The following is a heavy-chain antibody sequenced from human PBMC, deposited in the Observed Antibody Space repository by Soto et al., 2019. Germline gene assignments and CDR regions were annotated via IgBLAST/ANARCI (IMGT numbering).Heavy chain of an antibody. Sequence: GGSLRLSCAASGFTFSGSAMHWVRQASGKGLEWVGRIRSKANSYATAYAASVKGRFTISRDDSKNTAYLQMNSLKTEDTAVYYCTIRSSPSQMTDYWGQGTLVTVSS. CDR1: GFTFSGSA. D-gene: IGHD6-6*01. CDR3: TIRSSPSQMTDY. J-gene: IGHJ4*02. V-gene: IGHV3-73*01. CDR2: IRSKANSYAT.